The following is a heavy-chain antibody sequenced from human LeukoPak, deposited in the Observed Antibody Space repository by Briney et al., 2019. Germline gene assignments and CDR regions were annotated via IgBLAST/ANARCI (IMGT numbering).Heavy chain of an antibody. CDR1: GYTFTGYY. Sequence: ASVKVSCKASGYTFTGYYMHWVRQAPGQGLEWMGIVNPTGGSTTYARKFQGRITMTRDTSTSTVYMELSSLRSEDTAVYYCARDPRYYDSGPNMDVWGKGTTVTVSS. D-gene: IGHD3-22*01. CDR3: ARDPRYYDSGPNMDV. CDR2: VNPTGGST. V-gene: IGHV1-46*03. J-gene: IGHJ6*03.